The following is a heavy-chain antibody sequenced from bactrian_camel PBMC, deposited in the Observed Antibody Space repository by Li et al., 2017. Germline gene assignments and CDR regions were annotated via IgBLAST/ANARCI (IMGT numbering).Heavy chain of an antibody. CDR2: IENSGTT. Sequence: HVQLVESGGGSVQAGGSLRLSCTRSGDRGCKYDMSWYRRPAPGEELKFVSGIENSGTTAYADSVKGRIAITRDNAKNTLYLQLNSLKTEDTAMYYCAATQGFICYRSSWPDESNYNYWGQGTQVTVS. D-gene: IGHD3*01. CDR1: GDRGCKYD. CDR3: AATQGFICYRSSWPDESNYNY. V-gene: IGHV3S55*01. J-gene: IGHJ4*01.